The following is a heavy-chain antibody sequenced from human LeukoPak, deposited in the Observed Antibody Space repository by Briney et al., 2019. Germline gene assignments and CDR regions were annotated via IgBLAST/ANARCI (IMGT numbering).Heavy chain of an antibody. CDR3: ARETLGGLYDEYYYYYGMDV. V-gene: IGHV1-69*04. J-gene: IGHJ6*02. CDR1: GGTFSSYA. CDR2: IIPILGIA. Sequence: GASVTVSCKASGGTFSSYAISWVRQAPGQGLEWMGRIIPILGIANYAQKFQGRVTITADKSTSTAYMELSSLRSEDTAVYYCARETLGGLYDEYYYYYGMDVWGQGTTVTVSS. D-gene: IGHD2-15*01.